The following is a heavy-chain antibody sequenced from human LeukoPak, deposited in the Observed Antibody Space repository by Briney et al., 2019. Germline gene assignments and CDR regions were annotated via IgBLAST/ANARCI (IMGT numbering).Heavy chain of an antibody. D-gene: IGHD6-19*01. Sequence: QAGGSLRLSCAASGFNFGGYWMTWVRQAPGKGLEWVANIKDDGSDKYYADAVKGRFTISRDNAEKSLFLQMNNLRVEDTATYYCARELFSSLGSSGKYDNWGQGNLVTVSS. J-gene: IGHJ4*02. CDR2: IKDDGSDK. V-gene: IGHV3-7*01. CDR1: GFNFGGYW. CDR3: ARELFSSLGSSGKYDN.